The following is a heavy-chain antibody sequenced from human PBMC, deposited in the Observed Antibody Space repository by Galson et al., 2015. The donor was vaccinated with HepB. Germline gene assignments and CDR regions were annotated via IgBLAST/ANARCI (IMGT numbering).Heavy chain of an antibody. D-gene: IGHD1-1*01. Sequence: SLRLSCAASGFTFATYAMSWVRPAPGKGLEWVSGISGSDGSTYYADSVKGRFTISRDNSKNTLYLQMNNLRAEDTAVYYCAKGTTDIDYWGQGTLVTVSS. J-gene: IGHJ4*02. CDR2: ISGSDGST. CDR3: AKGTTDIDY. V-gene: IGHV3-23*01. CDR1: GFTFATYA.